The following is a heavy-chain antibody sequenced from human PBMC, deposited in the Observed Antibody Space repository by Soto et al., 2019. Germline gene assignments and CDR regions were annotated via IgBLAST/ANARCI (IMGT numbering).Heavy chain of an antibody. Sequence: QVQLQESGPGLVKPSQTLSLTCTVSGGSISSGDYYWSWIRQPPGKGLEWIGYIYYSGSTYYNPSLKRRVTITGDTAQEQFSLKVSSGTGAGTGVYYCARGYSGYDHWGQGTLVTVSS. CDR3: ARGYSGYDH. V-gene: IGHV4-30-4*01. D-gene: IGHD5-12*01. CDR1: GGSISSGDYY. CDR2: IYYSGST. J-gene: IGHJ5*02.